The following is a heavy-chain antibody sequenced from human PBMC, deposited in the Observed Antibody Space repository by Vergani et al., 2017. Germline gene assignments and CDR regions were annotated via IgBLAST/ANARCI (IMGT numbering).Heavy chain of an antibody. D-gene: IGHD5-18*01. CDR1: GFTFSSYA. CDR2: ISSSSSYI. CDR3: ARDSFFADTAMVTSYYGMDV. V-gene: IGHV3-21*01. J-gene: IGHJ6*02. Sequence: EVQLLESGGGLVQPGGSLRLSCAASGFTFSSYAMSWVRQAPGKGLEWVSSISSSSSYIYYADSVKGRFTISRDNAKNSLYLQMNSLRAEDTAVYYCARDSFFADTAMVTSYYGMDVWGQGTTVTVSS.